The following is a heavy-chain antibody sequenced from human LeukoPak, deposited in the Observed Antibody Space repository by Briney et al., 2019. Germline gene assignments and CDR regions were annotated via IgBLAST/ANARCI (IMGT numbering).Heavy chain of an antibody. J-gene: IGHJ5*02. CDR1: GFTFSSYA. Sequence: GGSLRLSCAASGFTFSSYAMHWVRQAPGKGLEYVSAISSNGGSTYYANSVKGRFTISRDNSKNTLCLQMNSLRAEDTAVYYCARDIRDFWSGYYGTNWFDPWGQGTLDTVSS. CDR3: ARDIRDFWSGYYGTNWFDP. CDR2: ISSNGGST. V-gene: IGHV3-64*01. D-gene: IGHD3-3*01.